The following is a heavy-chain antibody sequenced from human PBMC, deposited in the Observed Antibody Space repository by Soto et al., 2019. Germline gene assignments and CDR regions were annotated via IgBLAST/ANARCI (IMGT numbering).Heavy chain of an antibody. J-gene: IGHJ3*01. D-gene: IGHD6-13*01. CDR1: GYTFTGYY. CDR3: ARFKSSGMDAFDF. Sequence: ASVKVSCKASGYTFTGYYMHWVRQAPGQGLEWMGWINPNSGGTNYAQKFQGWVTMTRDTSISTAYMELSRLRSDDTAVYYCARFKSSGMDAFDFWGQGTMVTVSS. V-gene: IGHV1-2*04. CDR2: INPNSGGT.